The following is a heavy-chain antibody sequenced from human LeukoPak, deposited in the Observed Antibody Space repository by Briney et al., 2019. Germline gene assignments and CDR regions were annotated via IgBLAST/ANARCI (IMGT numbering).Heavy chain of an antibody. D-gene: IGHD2-8*01. CDR1: GGSISSSDSQ. J-gene: IGHJ5*01. CDR3: ARLILMYGSTLPDS. CDR2: IFYSGST. Sequence: ASETLSLTCSVSGGSISSSDSQWGWIRQPPGKGLEWIGNIFYSGSTSYNPSLRSRVAISVDTSKNQFSLNLTSVTAADTAIYYCARLILMYGSTLPDSWGQGTRVTVSS. V-gene: IGHV4-39*01.